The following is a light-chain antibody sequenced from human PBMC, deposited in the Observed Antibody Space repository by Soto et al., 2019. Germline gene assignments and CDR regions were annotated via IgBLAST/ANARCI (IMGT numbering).Light chain of an antibody. V-gene: IGLV2-14*01. Sequence: QSALTQPASVSGSPGQSITISCTGTSSDIGGYNYVSWYQQHPGKAPKLMIYDVSNRPSGVSNRFSGSKSGNTASLTISGLQAEDEADYYCSSYTSSIHWVFGGGTKVTVL. CDR2: DVS. CDR3: SSYTSSIHWV. CDR1: SSDIGGYNY. J-gene: IGLJ3*02.